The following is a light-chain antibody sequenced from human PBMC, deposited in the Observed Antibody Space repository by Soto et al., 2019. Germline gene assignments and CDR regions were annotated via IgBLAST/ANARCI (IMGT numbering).Light chain of an antibody. CDR3: KQYHTYRT. J-gene: IGKJ1*01. V-gene: IGKV1-5*03. CDR2: KAS. Sequence: DIQLTQSPSTLSASVGDRFTITCRASQSINGWSAWYQQKPGQAPNLLIYKASTLESGVQSRFSGSTSGTEFPLTIRSLQPDDFATYYCKQYHTYRTXGQGTKVDIK. CDR1: QSINGW.